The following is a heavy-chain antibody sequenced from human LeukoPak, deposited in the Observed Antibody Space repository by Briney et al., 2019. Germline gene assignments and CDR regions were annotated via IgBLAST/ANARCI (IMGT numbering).Heavy chain of an antibody. V-gene: IGHV4-39*07. CDR3: AREVVKGPYYYDSSGYYYVFDY. D-gene: IGHD3-22*01. Sequence: SETLSLTCTVSGGSISSSSYYWGWIRQPPGKGLEWIGSIYYGGSTYYNSSLKSRVTISVDASKNQFSLKLSSVTAADTAVYYCAREVVKGPYYYDSSGYYYVFDYWGQGTLISVSS. J-gene: IGHJ4*02. CDR1: GGSISSSSYY. CDR2: IYYGGST.